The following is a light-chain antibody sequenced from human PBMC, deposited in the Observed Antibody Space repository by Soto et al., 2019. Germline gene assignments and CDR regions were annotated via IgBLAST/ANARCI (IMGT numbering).Light chain of an antibody. CDR3: AAWDDSLRGWV. J-gene: IGLJ3*02. Sequence: QSVLTQPPSASGTPGQRVTISCSGSSSNIGSNHVYWYHQQLPGTAPKLLIYRNNQRPSGVPDRFSGSKSGTSASLAISGLRSEDEVDYYCAAWDDSLRGWVFGGGTKLTVL. CDR2: RNN. CDR1: SSNIGSNH. V-gene: IGLV1-47*01.